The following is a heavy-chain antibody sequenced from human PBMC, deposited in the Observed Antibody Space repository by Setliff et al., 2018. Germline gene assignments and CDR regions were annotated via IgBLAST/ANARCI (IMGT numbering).Heavy chain of an antibody. V-gene: IGHV4-59*01. Sequence: SETLSLTCTVSGGSFTTYYWSWIRQSPGKGLEWIGYIYYSGSTNYNPSLKSRVSISVDTSKNQFSLRLTSVTAADTAVYYCARDGLGAFSLRSMDVWGKGTTVTV. D-gene: IGHD3-3*02. J-gene: IGHJ6*03. CDR1: GGSFTTYY. CDR2: IYYSGST. CDR3: ARDGLGAFSLRSMDV.